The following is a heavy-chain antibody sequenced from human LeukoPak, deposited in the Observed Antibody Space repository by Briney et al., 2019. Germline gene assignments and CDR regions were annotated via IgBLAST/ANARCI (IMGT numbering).Heavy chain of an antibody. Sequence: GSSVKVSCKASGGTFSSYAISWVRQAPGQGLEWMGRIIPIFGTANYAQKFQGRVTITTDESTSTAYMELSSLRSDDTAVYYCARGKLWFGEPHFDYWGQGTLVTVSS. V-gene: IGHV1-69*05. CDR1: GGTFSSYA. D-gene: IGHD3-10*01. CDR2: IIPIFGTA. CDR3: ARGKLWFGEPHFDY. J-gene: IGHJ4*02.